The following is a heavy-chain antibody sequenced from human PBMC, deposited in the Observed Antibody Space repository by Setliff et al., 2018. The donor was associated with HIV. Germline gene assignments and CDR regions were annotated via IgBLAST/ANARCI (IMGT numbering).Heavy chain of an antibody. Sequence: PGGSLRLSCAASGFTLSTYAMSWVRQAPGKGLEWVSAISGAGRSTYYADSVKGRFTISRDNSKNTLYLQMNSLRAEDTAVYYCARGRNGGLFTLLVVLDYWGQGTPVTVSS. V-gene: IGHV3-23*01. J-gene: IGHJ4*02. D-gene: IGHD2-2*01. CDR2: ISGAGRST. CDR1: GFTLSTYA. CDR3: ARGRNGGLFTLLVVLDY.